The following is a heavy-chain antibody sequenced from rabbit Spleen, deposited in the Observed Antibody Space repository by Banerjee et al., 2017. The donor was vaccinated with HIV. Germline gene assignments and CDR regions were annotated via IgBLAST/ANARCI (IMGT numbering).Heavy chain of an antibody. CDR1: GFSLTSSDY. V-gene: IGHV1S45*01. CDR2: IYAGSSGFT. CDR3: ARDTGTSFSSYGMDL. D-gene: IGHD7-1*01. J-gene: IGHJ6*01. Sequence: QEQLEESGGDLVKPGASLTLTCTASGFSLTSSDYMCWVRQAPGKGLEWIACIYAGSSGFTYHASWAKGRFTISKTSSTTVTLQMTSLTAADTATYFCARDTGTSFSSYGMDLWGPGTLVTVS.